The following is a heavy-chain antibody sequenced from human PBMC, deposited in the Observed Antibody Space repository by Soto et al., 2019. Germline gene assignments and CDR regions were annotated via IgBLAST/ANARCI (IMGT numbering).Heavy chain of an antibody. CDR3: ARVSSSSFRFDP. Sequence: ASVKVSCKASGYTFTGYYMHWVRQAPGQGLEWMGWINPNSGGTNYAQKFQGRVTMTRDTSISTAYMELSRLRSDDTAVYYCARVSSSSFRFDPWGQGTLVTVSS. J-gene: IGHJ5*02. CDR1: GYTFTGYY. D-gene: IGHD6-6*01. CDR2: INPNSGGT. V-gene: IGHV1-2*02.